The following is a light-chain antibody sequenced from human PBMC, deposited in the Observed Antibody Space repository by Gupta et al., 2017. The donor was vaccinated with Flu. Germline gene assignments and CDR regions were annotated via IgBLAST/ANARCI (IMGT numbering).Light chain of an antibody. CDR1: SHINVGRYN. J-gene: IGLJ3*02. CDR3: MIWPSNAWV. CDR2: YYSDSDK. V-gene: IGLV5-37*01. Sequence: QPVLTQPPSSSASPGESARLNCPFPSHINVGRYNIYWYQQKPGSPPKYLLYYYSDSDKGQGSGVPSRFSGSKDVSANTGILLISGLQSEDEADYYCMIWPSNAWVVGGGTKLTVL.